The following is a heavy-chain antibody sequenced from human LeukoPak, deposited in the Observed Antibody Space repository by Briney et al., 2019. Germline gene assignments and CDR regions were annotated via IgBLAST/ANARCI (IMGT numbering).Heavy chain of an antibody. V-gene: IGHV1-2*02. CDR2: INPKSGGT. D-gene: IGHD3-22*01. CDR1: GYTFSGYY. Sequence: ASVKVSCKASGYTFSGYYMHWVRQAPGQGLEWMGWINPKSGGTNEAQKFHDRVTMTRDTSISTAYMELSRLRSDDTAVYYCARRFPSYYYDSSGPSREGDDAFDIWGQGTMVTVSS. CDR3: ARRFPSYYYDSSGPSREGDDAFDI. J-gene: IGHJ3*02.